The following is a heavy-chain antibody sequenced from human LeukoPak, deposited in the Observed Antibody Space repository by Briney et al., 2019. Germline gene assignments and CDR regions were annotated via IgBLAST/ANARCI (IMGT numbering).Heavy chain of an antibody. V-gene: IGHV3-30*04. J-gene: IGHJ5*02. CDR2: ISYDGSNK. CDR1: GFTFSSYA. CDR3: AREVEDVRWLRLYNWFDP. D-gene: IGHD5-12*01. Sequence: GRSLRLSCAASGFTFSSYAMHWVRQAPGKGLEWVTVISYDGSNKYYADSVKGRFTISRDNSKNTLYLQMNSLRAEDTAVYYCAREVEDVRWLRLYNWFDPWGQGTLVIVSS.